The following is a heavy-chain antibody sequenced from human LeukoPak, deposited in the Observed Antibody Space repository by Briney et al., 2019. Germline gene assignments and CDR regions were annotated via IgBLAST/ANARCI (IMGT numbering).Heavy chain of an antibody. CDR1: GFTFSSYA. J-gene: IGHJ6*02. V-gene: IGHV3-30*04. D-gene: IGHD2-15*01. CDR2: ISYDGSNK. Sequence: GGSLRLSCAASGFTFSSYAMHWVRQAPGKGLEWVAVISYDGSNKYYADSVKGRFTISRDNSKNTLYLQMNSLRAEDTAVYYCAKEADSELYYYYGMDVWGQGTTVTVSS. CDR3: AKEADSELYYYYGMDV.